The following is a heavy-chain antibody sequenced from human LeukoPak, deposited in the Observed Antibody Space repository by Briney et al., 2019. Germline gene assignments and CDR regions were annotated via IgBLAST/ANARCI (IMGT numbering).Heavy chain of an antibody. D-gene: IGHD6-13*01. CDR2: TYYRSRWYN. Sequence: SQTLSLTCALSGDSVSSNSAAWNWIRQSPSRGLEWLGRTYYRSRWYNDYAVSVKSRITVNPDTSKNQFSLHLNSATPDDTAVYYCARSADGTLDYWGQGTLVTVSS. CDR3: ARSADGTLDY. V-gene: IGHV6-1*01. J-gene: IGHJ4*02. CDR1: GDSVSSNSAA.